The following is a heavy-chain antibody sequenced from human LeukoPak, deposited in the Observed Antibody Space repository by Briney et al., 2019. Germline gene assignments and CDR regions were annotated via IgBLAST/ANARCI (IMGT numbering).Heavy chain of an antibody. J-gene: IGHJ4*01. CDR1: GGTVVGYY. CDR3: VGGRTDDSSYEY. D-gene: IGHD5-12*01. V-gene: IGHV4-4*09. Sequence: SETLSLACTVSGGTVVGYYWSWIRQSPGQGLEWIGYISSSGSTNYNPAQTSQITISADTTTNKTSYTMAHVTTADTPVDYCVGGRTDDSSYEYWGREPLLTVSS. CDR2: ISSSGST.